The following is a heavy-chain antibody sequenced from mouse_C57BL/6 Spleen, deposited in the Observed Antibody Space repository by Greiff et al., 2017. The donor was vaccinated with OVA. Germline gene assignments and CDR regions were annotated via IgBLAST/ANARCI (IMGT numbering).Heavy chain of an antibody. J-gene: IGHJ3*01. D-gene: IGHD1-1*01. Sequence: QVQLQQPGAELVKPGASVKVSCKASGYTFTSYWMHWVKQRPGQGLEWIGRIHPSDSDTNYNQKFKGKATLTVDKSSSTAYMQLSSLTSEDSAVYYCAMGRTPVEQFAYWGQGTLVTVSA. CDR1: GYTFTSYW. CDR2: IHPSDSDT. V-gene: IGHV1-74*01. CDR3: AMGRTPVEQFAY.